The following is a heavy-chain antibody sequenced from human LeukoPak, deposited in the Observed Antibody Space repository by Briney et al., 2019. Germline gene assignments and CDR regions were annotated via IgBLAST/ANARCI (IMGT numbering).Heavy chain of an antibody. Sequence: PGGSLRLYCAASGSTLSRYSMHWVRQAPGKGLEWVAVISYDGSNKYYADSGKGRFAISRDKSKNTLYLQMNTHRAEDKAVYYCARSRAMMTAIKHYGIDVWGQGSTVSVS. J-gene: IGHJ6*02. D-gene: IGHD5-24*01. CDR2: ISYDGSNK. V-gene: IGHV3-30*09. CDR1: GSTLSRYS. CDR3: ARSRAMMTAIKHYGIDV.